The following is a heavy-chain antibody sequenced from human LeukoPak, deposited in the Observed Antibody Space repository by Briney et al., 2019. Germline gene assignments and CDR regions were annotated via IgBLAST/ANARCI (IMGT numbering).Heavy chain of an antibody. Sequence: GGSLRLSCAASGFTFSSYSMNWVRQAPGKGLEWVSSISSSISYIYYADSVKGRFTISRDNAKNSLYLQMNSLRAEDTAVYYCARDPEAAAATGNYWGQGTLVTVSS. CDR3: ARDPEAAAATGNY. D-gene: IGHD6-13*01. J-gene: IGHJ4*02. V-gene: IGHV3-21*01. CDR2: ISSSISYI. CDR1: GFTFSSYS.